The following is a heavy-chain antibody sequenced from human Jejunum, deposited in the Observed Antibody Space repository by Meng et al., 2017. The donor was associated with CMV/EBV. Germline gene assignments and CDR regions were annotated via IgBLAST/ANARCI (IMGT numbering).Heavy chain of an antibody. CDR2: IFHSGTT. CDR3: GDPPAGY. CDR1: GGSLIGTNW. V-gene: IGHV4/OR15-8*01. Sequence: LSLTCVVSGGSLIGTNWWNWVRQHPGRGLEWIGEIFHSGTTNYNPSLKSRVTISIDNSKNQFSLKLTSVTAADTAVYFCGDPPAGYWGQGVLVTVSS. J-gene: IGHJ4*02.